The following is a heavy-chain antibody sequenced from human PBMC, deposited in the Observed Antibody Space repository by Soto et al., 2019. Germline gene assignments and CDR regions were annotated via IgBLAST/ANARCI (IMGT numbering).Heavy chain of an antibody. CDR2: ISPYNDDT. D-gene: IGHD3-22*01. CDR1: GYRFSSYG. J-gene: IGHJ6*02. Sequence: QAQLVQSGAEVKKPGASVKVSCKASGYRFSSYGISWVRQAPGQGLEWLGWISPYNDDTKYAQKLQGRVTMTTDTSTRTAYMDLRSLSSDDTAVYYCARGGYYDSSGSRNYHYYGRNVWGQGTTITVSS. V-gene: IGHV1-18*01. CDR3: ARGGYYDSSGSRNYHYYGRNV.